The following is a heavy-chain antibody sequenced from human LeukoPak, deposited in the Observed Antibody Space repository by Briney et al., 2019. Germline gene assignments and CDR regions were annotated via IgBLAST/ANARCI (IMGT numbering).Heavy chain of an antibody. J-gene: IGHJ4*02. CDR1: GFTFSSYA. CDR3: ARDGYYYDSSGYYYYFDY. D-gene: IGHD3-22*01. Sequence: GGSLRLSCAAPGFTFSSYAMHWVRQAPGKGLEWVANIKQDGSEKYYVDSVKGRFTISRDNAKNSLYLQMNSLRAEDTAVYYCARDGYYYDSSGYYYYFDYWGQGTLVTVSS. V-gene: IGHV3-7*01. CDR2: IKQDGSEK.